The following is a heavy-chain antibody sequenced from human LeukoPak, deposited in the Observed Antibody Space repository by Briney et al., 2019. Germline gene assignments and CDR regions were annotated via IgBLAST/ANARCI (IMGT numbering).Heavy chain of an antibody. CDR2: INPNSGGT. CDR3: ARDPLERPPGFDY. V-gene: IGHV1-2*02. J-gene: IGHJ4*02. CDR1: GYTFTGYY. D-gene: IGHD1-1*01. Sequence: ASVKVSCTASGYTFTGYYMHWVRQAPGQGLEWMGWINPNSGGTNYAQKFQGRVTMTRDTSISTAYMELSRLRSDDTAVYYCARDPLERPPGFDYWGQGTLVTVSS.